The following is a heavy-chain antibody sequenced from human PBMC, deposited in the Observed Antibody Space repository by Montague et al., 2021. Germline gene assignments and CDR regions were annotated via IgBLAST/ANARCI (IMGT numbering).Heavy chain of an antibody. D-gene: IGHD3-10*01. V-gene: IGHV4-59*08. CDR2: MFYGGAT. Sequence: SETLSLTCTVSSGSIFHAHWSWVRQPPGKGLEWLGSMFYGGATSNNSSLKSRVTMSIDTSTNQFSLKLSFVTAAATAVYYCAKQDYFVSGTSYKGFDPWGQGILVTVSS. CDR1: SGSIFHAH. CDR3: AKQDYFVSGTSYKGFDP. J-gene: IGHJ5*02.